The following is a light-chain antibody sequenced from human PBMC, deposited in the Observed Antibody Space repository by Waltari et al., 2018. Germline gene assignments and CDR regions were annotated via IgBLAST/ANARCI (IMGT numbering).Light chain of an antibody. CDR3: HQYGSSPLT. CDR2: DAS. CDR1: QSVSSNY. Sequence: EIVLTQSPGTLSLSPGERATLSCRARQSVSSNYLAWYQQKPGQAPRLLIYDASNRATGIPDRFSGSGSGTDFTLTISRLEPEDFAVYYWHQYGSSPLTFGGGTKVEIK. V-gene: IGKV3-20*01. J-gene: IGKJ4*01.